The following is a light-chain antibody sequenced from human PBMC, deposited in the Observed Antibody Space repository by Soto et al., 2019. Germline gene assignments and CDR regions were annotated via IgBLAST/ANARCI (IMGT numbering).Light chain of an antibody. CDR3: QQYDDWPWT. V-gene: IGKV3-15*01. CDR2: SSS. Sequence: EIVMTQSPATLSASSGERVTLSCRASQRVSFNLAWYQQKPGQTPGLLIYSSSLRAAGVPARFSGSGSGTDFTLTISGLQSDDFALYYCQQYDDWPWTFGQGTKVEI. J-gene: IGKJ1*01. CDR1: QRVSFN.